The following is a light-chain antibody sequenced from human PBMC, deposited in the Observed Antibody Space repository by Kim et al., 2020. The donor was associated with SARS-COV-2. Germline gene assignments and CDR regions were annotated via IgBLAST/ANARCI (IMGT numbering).Light chain of an antibody. CDR3: QQYDSAPPT. V-gene: IGKV1-27*01. Sequence: GDRVTITCRASQGIRNFLVWYQQKPGTAPKLLIFAGSSVQSGVPSRFSGSASGTDFTLTISSLQPEDVATYFCQQYDSAPPTFGQGTNVDIK. CDR1: QGIRNF. CDR2: AGS. J-gene: IGKJ1*01.